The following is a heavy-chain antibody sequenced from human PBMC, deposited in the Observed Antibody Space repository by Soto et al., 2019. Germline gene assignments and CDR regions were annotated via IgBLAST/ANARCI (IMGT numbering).Heavy chain of an antibody. CDR1: GGSISSGGYY. V-gene: IGHV4-31*03. CDR3: ARAVPDYGPPNGFDY. Sequence: SETLSLTCTVSGGSISSGGYYWSWIRQHPGKGLEWIGYIYYSGSTYYNPSLKSRVTISVDTSKNQFSLKLSSVTAADTAVYYCARAVPDYGPPNGFDYWGQGTLVTVSS. D-gene: IGHD4-17*01. CDR2: IYYSGST. J-gene: IGHJ4*02.